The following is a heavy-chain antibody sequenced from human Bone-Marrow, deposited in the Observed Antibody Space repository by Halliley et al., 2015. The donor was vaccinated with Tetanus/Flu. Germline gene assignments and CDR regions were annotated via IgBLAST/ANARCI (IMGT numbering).Heavy chain of an antibody. V-gene: IGHV5-51*01. CDR2: ICPGASDP. J-gene: IGHJ4*02. Sequence: LELMGRICPGASDPRYSPSFQGQVTISADKSISTAYLHWSSLKASDTAIYYCASGFLGWQWADYWGQGTLVTVSS. D-gene: IGHD3-3*01. CDR3: ASGFLGWQWADY.